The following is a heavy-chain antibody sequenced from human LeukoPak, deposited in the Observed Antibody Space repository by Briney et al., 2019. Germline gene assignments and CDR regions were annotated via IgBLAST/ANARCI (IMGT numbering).Heavy chain of an antibody. CDR2: ISASGDST. J-gene: IGHJ6*03. Sequence: GGSLTLSCAVSGFTFVTYAMSWPRQAPGKGLEWVSAISASGDSTYYADSVKGRLTISRDNSKNTLFLQRNSLRGDDTAVYFCARAGRNSPFGYMDVWDKGTTVSV. D-gene: IGHD3-16*01. CDR3: ARAGRNSPFGYMDV. CDR1: GFTFVTYA. V-gene: IGHV3-23*01.